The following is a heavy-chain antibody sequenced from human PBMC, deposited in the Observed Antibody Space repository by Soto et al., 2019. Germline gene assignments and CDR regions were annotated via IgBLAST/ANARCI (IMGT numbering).Heavy chain of an antibody. CDR1: GGSGSSGSYY. Sequence: SETLSVTRTVSGGSGSSGSYYWRWIRQPPGKGLEWIGYIYYSGSTNYNPSLKSRATISVDTSKKQFSLKLSCVTPADTAVYYCARDVRIMITFGGVDAFDIGGQGTMVT. V-gene: IGHV4-61*01. CDR3: ARDVRIMITFGGVDAFDI. D-gene: IGHD3-16*01. J-gene: IGHJ3*02. CDR2: IYYSGST.